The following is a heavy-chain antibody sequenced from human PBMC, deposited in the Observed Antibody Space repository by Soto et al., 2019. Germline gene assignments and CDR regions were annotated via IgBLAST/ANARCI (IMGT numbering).Heavy chain of an antibody. CDR3: ATVRGKIAVAAPFDY. Sequence: QLQLQESGPGLVKPSETLSLTCTVSGGSISSSSYYWGWIRQPPGKGLEWIGSIYYSGSTYYNPSLKSRVTISVDTSKNQFSLKRSSVTAADTAVYYCATVRGKIAVAAPFDYWGQGTLVTVSS. CDR1: GGSISSSSYY. J-gene: IGHJ4*02. V-gene: IGHV4-39*01. CDR2: IYYSGST. D-gene: IGHD6-19*01.